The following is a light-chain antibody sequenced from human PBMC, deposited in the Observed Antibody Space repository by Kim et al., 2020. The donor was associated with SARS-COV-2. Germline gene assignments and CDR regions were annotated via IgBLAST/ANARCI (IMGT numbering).Light chain of an antibody. Sequence: SSELTQDPAVSVDLGQTVRITCQGDSLRNYYATWYQQKPGDATILVIYDKNKRPSGNPDRFSGSSAGKTATLTITETQAGERDDYYWNARDGIDSLVFVG. J-gene: IGLJ2*01. CDR2: DKN. CDR3: NARDGIDSLV. V-gene: IGLV3-19*01. CDR1: SLRNYY.